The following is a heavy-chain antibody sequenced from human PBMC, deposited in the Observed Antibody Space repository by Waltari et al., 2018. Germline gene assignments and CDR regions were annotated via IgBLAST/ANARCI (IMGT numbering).Heavy chain of an antibody. J-gene: IGHJ4*02. CDR2: INPNSGGT. CDR3: ATDYDILTGYDY. D-gene: IGHD3-9*01. Sequence: QVQLVHSGAEVKKPGASVKVSCKDSGYTFTGYYMHWVRQAPGQGLEWMGRINPNSGGTNYAQKFQGRVTMTRDTSISTAYMELSRLRSDDTAVYYCATDYDILTGYDYWGQGTLVTVSS. V-gene: IGHV1-2*06. CDR1: GYTFTGYY.